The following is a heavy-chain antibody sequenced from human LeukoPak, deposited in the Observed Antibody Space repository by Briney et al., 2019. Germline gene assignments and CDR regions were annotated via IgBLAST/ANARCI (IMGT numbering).Heavy chain of an antibody. Sequence: HPGGSLRLSCAASGFTFSSYAMSWVRQAPGKGLEWGSAISGSGGSTYYADSVKGRFTISRDNSKNTLYLQMNSLRAEDTAVYYCARGGGAFDIWGQGTMVTVSS. V-gene: IGHV3-23*01. D-gene: IGHD3-16*01. J-gene: IGHJ3*02. CDR1: GFTFSSYA. CDR2: ISGSGGST. CDR3: ARGGGAFDI.